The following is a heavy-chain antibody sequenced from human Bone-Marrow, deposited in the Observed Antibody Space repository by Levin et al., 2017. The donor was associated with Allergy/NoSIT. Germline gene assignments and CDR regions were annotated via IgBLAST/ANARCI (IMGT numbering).Heavy chain of an antibody. CDR2: ISYDGSNK. CDR3: ARYGSGSHYLHEYYFDY. Sequence: SCAASGFTFNNYGMHWVRQAPGKGLEWVAVISYDGSNKYYADSVKDRFTISRDQSKNTLYLQMNSLRAEDTAVYYCARYGSGSHYLHEYYFDYWGQRTLVTVSS. V-gene: IGHV3-30*03. CDR1: GFTFNNYG. J-gene: IGHJ4*02. D-gene: IGHD3-10*01.